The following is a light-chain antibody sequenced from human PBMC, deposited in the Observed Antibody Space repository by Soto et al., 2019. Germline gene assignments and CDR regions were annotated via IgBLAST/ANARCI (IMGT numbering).Light chain of an antibody. Sequence: DIQMTQSPSTLSASVRDRVTITCLASQSISSWLAWYQQKPGKAPKLLIYKASSLESGVPSRFSGSGSGTEFTLTISSLQPDDFATYYCQQYNSYSWTFGQGTKVDIK. CDR2: KAS. V-gene: IGKV1-5*03. CDR3: QQYNSYSWT. CDR1: QSISSW. J-gene: IGKJ1*01.